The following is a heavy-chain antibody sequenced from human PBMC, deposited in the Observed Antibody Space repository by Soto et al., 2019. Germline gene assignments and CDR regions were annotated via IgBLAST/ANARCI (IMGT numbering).Heavy chain of an antibody. J-gene: IGHJ4*02. Sequence: QVQLVQSGAEVKKPGASVKVSCKASGYTFTSYGISWVRQAPGQGLEWMGWISAYNGNTNYAQKLQGRVTMTTDTSPRTAYMELRSLRSADTAVYYCARDPGLLWFGEYYYFAYWGQGTLVTVSS. D-gene: IGHD3-10*01. CDR3: ARDPGLLWFGEYYYFAY. V-gene: IGHV1-18*01. CDR1: GYTFTSYG. CDR2: ISAYNGNT.